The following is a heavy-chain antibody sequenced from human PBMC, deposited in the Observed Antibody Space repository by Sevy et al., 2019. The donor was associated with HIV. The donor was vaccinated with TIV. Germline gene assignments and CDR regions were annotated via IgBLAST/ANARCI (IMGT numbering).Heavy chain of an antibody. V-gene: IGHV1-18*01. CDR2: ISAYNGNT. D-gene: IGHD2-15*01. CDR3: ARDLYCSSGSCYGSLFYYYYGMDV. Sequence: ASVKVSCKASGYTFTSYGISWVRQAPGQGLEWMGWISAYNGNTNYAQKLQGRVTMTTDTSTSTAYMELRSLRSDDTAVYYCARDLYCSSGSCYGSLFYYYYGMDVWGQGTTVTVSS. J-gene: IGHJ6*02. CDR1: GYTFTSYG.